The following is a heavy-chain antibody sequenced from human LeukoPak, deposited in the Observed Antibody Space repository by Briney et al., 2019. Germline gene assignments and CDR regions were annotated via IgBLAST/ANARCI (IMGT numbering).Heavy chain of an antibody. D-gene: IGHD1-26*01. J-gene: IGHJ6*03. V-gene: IGHV4-34*01. CDR3: VRGNSGSYWGDSYYYMDV. Sequence: SETLSLTCAGHGGTFNAYYWSWLRQSPGKGLQWIGECNHRGSAHYSPSLTSRVTISIEPSRSQVSLTLSSVTAADTAVYFCVRGNSGSYWGDSYYYMDVWGKGTTVTVSS. CDR2: CNHRGSA. CDR1: GGTFNAYY.